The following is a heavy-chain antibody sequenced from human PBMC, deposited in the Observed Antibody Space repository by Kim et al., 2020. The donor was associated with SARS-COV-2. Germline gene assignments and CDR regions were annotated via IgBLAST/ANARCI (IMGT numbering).Heavy chain of an antibody. Sequence: SVKGRFTISRDNSKNTLYLQMNSLRAEDTAVYYCAKDVYDFWSAGDGMDVWGQGTTVTVSS. D-gene: IGHD3-3*01. CDR3: AKDVYDFWSAGDGMDV. J-gene: IGHJ6*02. V-gene: IGHV3-23*01.